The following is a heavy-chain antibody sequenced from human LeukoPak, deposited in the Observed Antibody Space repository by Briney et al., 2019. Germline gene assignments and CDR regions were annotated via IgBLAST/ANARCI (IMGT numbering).Heavy chain of an antibody. CDR1: GYSISSGYY. CDR2: IYYSGST. CDR3: ARRGSLAVVNDAFDI. Sequence: SETLSLTCAVSGYSISSGYYWGWIRQPPGKGLEWIGSIYYSGSTYYNPSLKSRVTISVDTSKNQFSLKLSSVTAADTAVYYCARRGSLAVVNDAFDIWGQGTMVTVSS. D-gene: IGHD3-3*02. V-gene: IGHV4-38-2*01. J-gene: IGHJ3*02.